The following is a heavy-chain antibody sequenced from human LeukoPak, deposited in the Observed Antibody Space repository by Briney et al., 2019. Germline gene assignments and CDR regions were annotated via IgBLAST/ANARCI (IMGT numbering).Heavy chain of an antibody. V-gene: IGHV4-39*01. D-gene: IGHD3-3*01. CDR2: IYYGGNT. J-gene: IGHJ4*02. Sequence: PSETLSLTCTVSGVSITITSYYWAWIRQPPGKGLEWIGSIYYGGNTYYTPSLKSRVTISVDTSKNQFSLRLSSVTAADTAVYYCARLFGSTGFFFDYWGQGTLVTVSS. CDR1: GVSITITSYY. CDR3: ARLFGSTGFFFDY.